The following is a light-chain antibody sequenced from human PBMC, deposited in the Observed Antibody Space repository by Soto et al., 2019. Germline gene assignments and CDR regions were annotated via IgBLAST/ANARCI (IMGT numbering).Light chain of an antibody. Sequence: DVVMTQSPLSLPVTLGQPASISCRSSQSLVYSDGNTYLSWFQQRPGQSPRRLIYKVSNRDSGVPDRFRGSGSGTDFTLKISRVEAEDVGVYYCMQGTHWPWTFGQGTKVEIK. J-gene: IGKJ1*01. CDR3: MQGTHWPWT. CDR1: QSLVYSDGNTY. V-gene: IGKV2-30*01. CDR2: KVS.